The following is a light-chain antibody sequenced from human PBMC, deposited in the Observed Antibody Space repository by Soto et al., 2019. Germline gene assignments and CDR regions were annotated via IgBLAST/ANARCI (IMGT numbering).Light chain of an antibody. J-gene: IGKJ1*01. CDR1: QSISST. CDR3: QQYINWPRT. V-gene: IGKV3-15*01. CDR2: GAS. Sequence: EIVLTQSPGTLSLSPGERATLSCRASQSISSTYLAWYQQKPGQAPRLLIYGASIRATDVPVRFIGSGSGTELTITISSLQSEDCEVYDGQQYINWPRTFGQGTKVDIK.